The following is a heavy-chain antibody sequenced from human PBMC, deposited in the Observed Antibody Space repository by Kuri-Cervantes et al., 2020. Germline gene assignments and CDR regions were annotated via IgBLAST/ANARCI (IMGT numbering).Heavy chain of an antibody. CDR3: ARERARFEIYTMDV. Sequence: GESLKISCAASGFTFSDYYMSWIRQAPGKGLEWLSSISSSGTTIYYADSVKGRFTISRDNSKSTLYLQMNSLRPEDTAVYYCARERARFEIYTMDVWGQGTTVTVSS. CDR1: GFTFSDYY. CDR2: ISSSGTTI. V-gene: IGHV3-11*04. J-gene: IGHJ6*02. D-gene: IGHD3-10*01.